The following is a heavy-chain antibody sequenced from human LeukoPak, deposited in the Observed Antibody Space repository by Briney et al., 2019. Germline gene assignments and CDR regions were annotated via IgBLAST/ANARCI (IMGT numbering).Heavy chain of an antibody. J-gene: IGHJ5*02. D-gene: IGHD3-10*01. CDR3: ARAGITMVRGVLNWFDP. CDR2: IIPIFGTA. Sequence: GASVKVSCTASGGTFSSYAISWVRQAPGQGLEWMGGIIPIFGTANYAQKFQGRVTITTDESTSTAYMELSSLRSEDTAVYYCARAGITMVRGVLNWFDPWGQGTLVTVSS. CDR1: GGTFSSYA. V-gene: IGHV1-69*05.